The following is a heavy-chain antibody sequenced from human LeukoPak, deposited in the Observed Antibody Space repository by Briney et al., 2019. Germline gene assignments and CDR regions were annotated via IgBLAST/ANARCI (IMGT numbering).Heavy chain of an antibody. D-gene: IGHD3-3*01. J-gene: IGHJ4*02. CDR3: ARETGYYDFWSGYFPN. V-gene: IGHV4-59*11. CDR2: IYYSGST. CDR1: GRSISSHY. Sequence: PTQSLSPTCTVLGRSISSHYRSWIRQPPGKGLEWIGYIYYSGSTNYNPSLKCRVTISVDTSKNQFSLKLSSVTAADTAVYYCARETGYYDFWSGYFPNWGQGTLVTVSS.